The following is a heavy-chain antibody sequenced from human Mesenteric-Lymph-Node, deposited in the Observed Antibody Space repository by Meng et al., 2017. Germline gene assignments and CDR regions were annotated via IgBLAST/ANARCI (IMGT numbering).Heavy chain of an antibody. CDR1: GFTFSSYE. D-gene: IGHD5-12*01. CDR2: ISSSGSTI. V-gene: IGHV3-48*03. CDR3: ARGLGSGYGPTAAAF. Sequence: GESLKISCAASGFTFSSYEMNWVRQAPGKGLEWVSYISSSGSTIYYADSVKGRFTISRDNAKNSLYLQMNSLRAEDTAVYYCARGLGSGYGPTAAAFWGQGTLVTVSS. J-gene: IGHJ4*02.